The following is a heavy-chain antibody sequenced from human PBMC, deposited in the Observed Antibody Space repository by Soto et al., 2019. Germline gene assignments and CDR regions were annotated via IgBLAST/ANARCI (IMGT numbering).Heavy chain of an antibody. CDR3: AKDPTMIVVVKYFDY. CDR1: GFTFSSYA. D-gene: IGHD3-22*01. V-gene: IGHV3-23*01. CDR2: ISGSGGST. J-gene: IGHJ4*02. Sequence: GGSLRLSCAASGFTFSSYAMSWVRQAPGKGLEWVSAISGSGGSTYYADSVKGRFTISRDNSKNTLYLQMNSLRAEDTAVYYCAKDPTMIVVVKYFDYWGQGTLVTVSS.